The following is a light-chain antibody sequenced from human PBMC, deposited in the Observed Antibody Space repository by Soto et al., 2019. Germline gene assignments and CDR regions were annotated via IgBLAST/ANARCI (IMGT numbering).Light chain of an antibody. CDR3: QQYGSSGT. CDR2: GAS. J-gene: IGKJ1*01. CDR1: QSVSNNY. V-gene: IGKV3-20*01. Sequence: EVVLTQSPCTLSLSPGERATLSCRASQSVSNNYLAWYQQKPGQAPRLLIYGASNRATGIPDRFSGSGSGTDFTLTISRLEPEDFAVYYCQQYGSSGTFGQGTKVDFK.